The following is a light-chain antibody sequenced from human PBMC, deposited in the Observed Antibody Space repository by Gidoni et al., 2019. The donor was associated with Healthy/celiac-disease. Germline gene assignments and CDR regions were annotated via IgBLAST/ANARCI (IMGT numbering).Light chain of an antibody. CDR2: GKN. Sequence: SSELTQHPAVSVALGPTVRITCQGDSLRSYYASWYQQKPGQTPVLVIYGKNNRPSGIPHRFSGSSSGNTASLTITGAQAEDEADYYCNSRDSSGNLPVVFGGGTKLTVL. CDR1: SLRSYY. CDR3: NSRDSSGNLPVV. V-gene: IGLV3-19*01. J-gene: IGLJ2*01.